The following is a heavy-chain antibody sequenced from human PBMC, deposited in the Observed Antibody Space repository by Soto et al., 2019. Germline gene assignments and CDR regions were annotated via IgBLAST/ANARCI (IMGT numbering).Heavy chain of an antibody. J-gene: IGHJ4*02. Sequence: ASVKVSCKASGYTFTSFHMQWVRQAPGQGLEWMGIINPSGGSTTYAQKFQGRVTVTRDTSTSTVYMELSSLRSDDTAVYYCARTSPNYDALGYWGQGTLVTVSS. CDR2: INPSGGST. CDR1: GYTFTSFH. CDR3: ARTSPNYDALGY. V-gene: IGHV1-46*01. D-gene: IGHD3-3*01.